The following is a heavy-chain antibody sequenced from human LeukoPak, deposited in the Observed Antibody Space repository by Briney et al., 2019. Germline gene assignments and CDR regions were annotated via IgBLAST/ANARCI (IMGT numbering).Heavy chain of an antibody. J-gene: IGHJ4*02. CDR1: GGSFSGYY. D-gene: IGHD6-13*01. CDR2: INHSGST. Sequence: PSETLSFTCAVYGGSFSGYYWSWIRQPPGKGLEWIGEINHSGSTNYNPSLKSRVTISVDTSKNQFSLKLSSVTAADTAVYYCARGPARKKIAAAGLFDYWGQGTLVTVSS. V-gene: IGHV4-34*01. CDR3: ARGPARKKIAAAGLFDY.